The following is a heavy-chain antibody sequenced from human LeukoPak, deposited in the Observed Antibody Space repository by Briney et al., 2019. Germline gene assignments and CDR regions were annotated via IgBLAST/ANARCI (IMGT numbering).Heavy chain of an antibody. J-gene: IGHJ4*02. CDR3: AKDQFYSGYDLPDY. D-gene: IGHD5-12*01. Sequence: GGSLRLSCAASGFTFSSYGMHSVRQAPGKGPGWVAVISYDGSNKYYADSVKGRFTISRDNSKNTLYLQMNSLRAEDTAVYYCAKDQFYSGYDLPDYWGQGTLVTVSS. V-gene: IGHV3-30*18. CDR2: ISYDGSNK. CDR1: GFTFSSYG.